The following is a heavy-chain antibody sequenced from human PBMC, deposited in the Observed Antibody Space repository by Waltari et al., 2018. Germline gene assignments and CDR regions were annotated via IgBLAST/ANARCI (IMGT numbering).Heavy chain of an antibody. CDR1: GYTFTGSY. D-gene: IGHD3-3*01. CDR2: INPNSGCT. V-gene: IGHV1-2*06. CDR3: ARGGNYYDGSADAFDI. Sequence: QVQLVQSGAEVKKPGASVKVSCKASGYTFTGSYMHWVRQAPGQGLEWMGRINPNSGCTNEAQKFEGRVTMTRDTSISTAYMELSRLRSDDTAVYYCARGGNYYDGSADAFDIWGQGTMVTVSS. J-gene: IGHJ3*02.